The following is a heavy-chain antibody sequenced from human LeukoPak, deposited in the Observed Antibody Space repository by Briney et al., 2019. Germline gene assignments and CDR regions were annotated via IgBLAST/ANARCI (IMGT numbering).Heavy chain of an antibody. CDR1: GGSISSYY. CDR2: IYYSGST. Sequence: SETLSLTCTVSGGSISSYYWSWIRQPPGKGLEWIGYIYYSGSTNYNPSLKSRVTISVDTSKNQFSLKLSSVTAAGTAVYYCARGVRYNWNSAWFDPWGQGTLVTVSS. V-gene: IGHV4-59*01. J-gene: IGHJ5*02. D-gene: IGHD1-7*01. CDR3: ARGVRYNWNSAWFDP.